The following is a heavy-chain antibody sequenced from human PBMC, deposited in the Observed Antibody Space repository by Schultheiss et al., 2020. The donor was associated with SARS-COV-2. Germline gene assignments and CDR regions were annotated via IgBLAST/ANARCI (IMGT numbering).Heavy chain of an antibody. CDR2: IDPSDSYT. CDR1: GYGFTTYW. CDR3: ARHETTVGGMDV. D-gene: IGHD4-23*01. V-gene: IGHV5-10-1*01. J-gene: IGHJ6*02. Sequence: GGSLRLSCRGSGYGFTTYWISWVRQMPGKGLEWMGRIDPSDSYTNYSPSFRGHVTISVDKSINTAYLQWSSLKASDTAMYYCARHETTVGGMDVWGQGTTVTVSS.